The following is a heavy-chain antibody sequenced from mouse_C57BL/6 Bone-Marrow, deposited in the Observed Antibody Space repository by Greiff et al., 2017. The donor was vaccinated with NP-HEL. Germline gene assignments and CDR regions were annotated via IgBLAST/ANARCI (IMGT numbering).Heavy chain of an antibody. D-gene: IGHD1-1*01. J-gene: IGHJ3*01. CDR1: GYTFTSYG. CDR3: ARGWLLRSPWFAY. CDR2: IYPRSGNT. V-gene: IGHV1-81*01. Sequence: VQLQESGAELARPGASVKLSCKASGYTFTSYGISWVKQRTGQGLEWIGEIYPRSGNTYYNEKFKGKATLTADKSSSTAYMELRSLTSEDSAVYFCARGWLLRSPWFAYWGQGTLVTVSA.